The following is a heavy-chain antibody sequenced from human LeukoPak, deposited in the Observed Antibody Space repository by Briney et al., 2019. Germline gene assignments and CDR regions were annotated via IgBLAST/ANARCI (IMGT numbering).Heavy chain of an antibody. Sequence: ASVKVSCKASGYTFTGYYMHWVRQAPGQGLEWMGRTNPNSGGTNYAQKFQGRVTMTRDTSISTAYMELSRLRSDDTAVYYCASRGGCSSTSCYEGDIDYWGQGTLVTVSS. CDR1: GYTFTGYY. CDR3: ASRGGCSSTSCYEGDIDY. V-gene: IGHV1-2*06. D-gene: IGHD2-2*01. CDR2: TNPNSGGT. J-gene: IGHJ4*02.